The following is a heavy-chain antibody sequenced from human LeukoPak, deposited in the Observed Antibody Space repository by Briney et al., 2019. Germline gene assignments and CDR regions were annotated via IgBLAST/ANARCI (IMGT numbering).Heavy chain of an antibody. CDR1: GFTFSSYW. CDR2: INQDGREK. D-gene: IGHD2-15*01. CDR3: ARDCSGGGCYSFYY. Sequence: GGSLRLSCAASGFTFSSYWMSWVRQAPGKGLEWVANINQDGREKYYVDSVRGRFTISRDNAKNSLYLQMSGLRAEDTVVYYCARDCSGGGCYSFYYWGQGSLVTVS. V-gene: IGHV3-7*01. J-gene: IGHJ4*02.